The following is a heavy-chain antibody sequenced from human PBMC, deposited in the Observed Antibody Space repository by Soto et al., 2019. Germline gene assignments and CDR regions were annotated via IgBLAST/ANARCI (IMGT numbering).Heavy chain of an antibody. Sequence: QVQLVESGGGVVQPGRSLRLSCAASGFTFSSYGMHWVRQAPGKGLEWGAVISYDGSNKYYADSVKGRFTISRDNSKNTLYLQMHSLRAEDTAVYYCAKEQYSSSWYGPAYGMDVWGQGTTVTVSS. J-gene: IGHJ6*02. D-gene: IGHD6-13*01. CDR3: AKEQYSSSWYGPAYGMDV. CDR1: GFTFSSYG. V-gene: IGHV3-30*18. CDR2: ISYDGSNK.